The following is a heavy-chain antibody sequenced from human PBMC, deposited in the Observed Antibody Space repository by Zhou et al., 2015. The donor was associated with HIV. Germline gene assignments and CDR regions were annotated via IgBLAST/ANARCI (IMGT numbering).Heavy chain of an antibody. V-gene: IGHV1-69*01. CDR3: ARGTPRAQLPSVLYGMDV. CDR1: GGTFSSYA. CDR2: IIPIFGTA. Sequence: QVQLVQSGAEVKKPGSSVKVSCKASGGTFSSYAISWVRQAPGQGLEWMGGIIPIFGTANYAQKFQGRVTITADESTSTAYMELSSLRSEDTAVYYCARGTPRAQLPSVLYGMDVWGQGTTVTVSS. J-gene: IGHJ6*02. D-gene: IGHD2-2*01.